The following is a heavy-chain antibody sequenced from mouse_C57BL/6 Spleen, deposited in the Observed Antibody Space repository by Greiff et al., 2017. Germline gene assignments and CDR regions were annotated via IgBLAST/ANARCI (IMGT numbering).Heavy chain of an antibody. J-gene: IGHJ4*01. CDR2: IDPEDGET. CDR1: GFNIKDYY. D-gene: IGHD1-1*01. V-gene: IGHV14-2*01. Sequence: EVQLQQSGAELVKPGASVKLSCTASGFNIKDYYMHWVKQRTEQGLEWIGRIDPEDGETKYAPKFPGKATITADTSSNTAYLQLSSLTSEDTAVYYCARGELQNAMDYWGQGTSVTVSS. CDR3: ARGELQNAMDY.